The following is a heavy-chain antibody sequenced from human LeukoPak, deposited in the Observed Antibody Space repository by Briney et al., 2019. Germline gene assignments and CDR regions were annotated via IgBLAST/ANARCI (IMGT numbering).Heavy chain of an antibody. CDR2: IKQDGSEK. Sequence: GGSLRLSCAASGIIITSYWMSWVRQTPGKGLEWVANIKQDGSEKNYVDSVKGRFTIFRDNARNSLYLQMNSLRAEDTAVYYCASHSYGYHHWGQGTLVIVSS. CDR3: ASHSYGYHH. D-gene: IGHD3-16*01. CDR1: GIIITSYW. V-gene: IGHV3-7*01. J-gene: IGHJ5*02.